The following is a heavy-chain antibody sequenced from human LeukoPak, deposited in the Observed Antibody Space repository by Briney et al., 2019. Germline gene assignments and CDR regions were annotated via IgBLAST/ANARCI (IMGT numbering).Heavy chain of an antibody. CDR2: IYYSGST. CDR3: ARLPAAREPIDY. D-gene: IGHD2-2*01. CDR1: GGSISSYY. V-gene: IGHV4-59*01. Sequence: SETLSLTCTVSGGSISSYYWSWIPQPPGQGLEWIGYIYYSGSTNYNPSLKSRVTISVDTSKNQFSLKLSSVTAADTAVYYCARLPAAREPIDYWGQGTLVTVSS. J-gene: IGHJ4*02.